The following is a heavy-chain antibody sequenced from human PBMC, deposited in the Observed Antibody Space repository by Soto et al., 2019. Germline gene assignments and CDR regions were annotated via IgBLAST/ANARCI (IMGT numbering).Heavy chain of an antibody. D-gene: IGHD6-19*01. V-gene: IGHV3-23*01. J-gene: IGHJ4*02. CDR3: AKNEVSSGWYAYFDY. CDR2: ISSSDGTT. Sequence: GGSLGLSCAPSGFTFSSYAMSCVRQAPGKRKAWVSAISSSDGTTYYADSVKGRFTISRDNSKNTLYLQMNSLKTEDTAVYYCAKNEVSSGWYAYFDYWGQGTVVTVSS. CDR1: GFTFSSYA.